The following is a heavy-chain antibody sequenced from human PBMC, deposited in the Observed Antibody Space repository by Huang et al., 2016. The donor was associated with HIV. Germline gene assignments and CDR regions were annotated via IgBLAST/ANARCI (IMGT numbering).Heavy chain of an antibody. V-gene: IGHV1-69*13. Sequence: QVQLVQSGAEVKKPGSSVKVSSSLGTQTYICNVRQAPGQGLAWMGAIIPLCKTVHDAQKFQDKVTITADESRTVIYMELTSLRSEDTAIYYCARPHHYDSSGHHWYFDLWCRGTLVTVSS. CDR2: IIPLCKTV. CDR3: ARPHHYDSSGHHWYFDL. D-gene: IGHD3-22*01. J-gene: IGHJ2*01. CDR1: TQTY.